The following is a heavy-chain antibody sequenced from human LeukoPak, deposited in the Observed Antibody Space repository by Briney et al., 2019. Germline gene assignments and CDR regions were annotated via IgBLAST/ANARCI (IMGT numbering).Heavy chain of an antibody. CDR2: IYFSGST. V-gene: IGHV4-31*11. Sequence: SETLSLTCAVYGGSFSGYYWSWIRQHPGKGLEGIGYIYFSGSTYYNPSLVGRVTISVDTSKNQFSLKLNSVTAAETAVYYCARLYDSFRAFDIWGQGTIITVSS. CDR1: GGSFSGYY. CDR3: ARLYDSFRAFDI. J-gene: IGHJ3*02. D-gene: IGHD2-8*01.